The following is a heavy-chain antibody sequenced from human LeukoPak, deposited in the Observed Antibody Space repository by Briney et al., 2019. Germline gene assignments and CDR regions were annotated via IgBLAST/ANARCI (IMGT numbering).Heavy chain of an antibody. J-gene: IGHJ6*02. CDR2: IYYSGST. CDR1: GGSISSYY. V-gene: IGHV4-59*01. CDR3: ATELGIAVAGTRHWYYYYGMDV. D-gene: IGHD6-19*01. Sequence: SETLSLTCTVYGGSISSYYWSWIRQPPGKGLEWIGYIYYSGSTNYNPSLKSRVTISVDTSKNQFSLKLSSVTAADTARYYCATELGIAVAGTRHWYYYYGMDVWGQGTTVTVSS.